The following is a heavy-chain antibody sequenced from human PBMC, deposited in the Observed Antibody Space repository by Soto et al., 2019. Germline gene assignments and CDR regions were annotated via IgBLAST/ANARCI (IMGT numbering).Heavy chain of an antibody. Sequence: GASVKASCKAIGYGFTRHYIHWVRHAPGQGLEWMGTIFPGGVNIAYAQKFQGRVTMTKDTSTSTVYMELNSLTSEDTAVYYCARDQSWDDLVWWFDAWGQGTLVTVSS. CDR2: IFPGGVNI. CDR1: GYGFTRHY. V-gene: IGHV1-46*03. J-gene: IGHJ5*02. CDR3: ARDQSWDDLVWWFDA. D-gene: IGHD1-1*01.